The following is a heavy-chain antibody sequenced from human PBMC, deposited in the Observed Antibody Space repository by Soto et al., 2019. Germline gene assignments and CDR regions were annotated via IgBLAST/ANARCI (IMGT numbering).Heavy chain of an antibody. CDR3: ARAEGTIFGVVRYYYYMDV. D-gene: IGHD3-3*01. V-gene: IGHV1-8*01. CDR1: GYTFTSYD. J-gene: IGHJ6*03. CDR2: MNPNSGNT. Sequence: QVQLVQSGAEVKKPGASVKVSCKASGYTFTSYDINWVRQATGQGLEWMGWMNPNSGNTGYAQKFQGRVTMTRNTSVSAAYMELSSLRSEDTAVYYCARAEGTIFGVVRYYYYMDVWGKGTTVTVSS.